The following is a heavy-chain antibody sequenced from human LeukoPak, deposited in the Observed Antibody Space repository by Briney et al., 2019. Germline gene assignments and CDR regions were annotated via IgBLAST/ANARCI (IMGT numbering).Heavy chain of an antibody. V-gene: IGHV4-59*12. CDR1: GGSLSSYY. J-gene: IGHJ5*02. CDR2: FYYSGTT. D-gene: IGHD3-3*01. CDR3: ARGGIFGVVNWFDP. Sequence: SETLSLTCTVSGGSLSSYYWSWVRHPPGKGREWIGHFYYSGTTNYNPSLNSRVTISLDTSKNQFSLKLGSVTAADTAVYYCARGGIFGVVNWFDPWGQGTLVTVSS.